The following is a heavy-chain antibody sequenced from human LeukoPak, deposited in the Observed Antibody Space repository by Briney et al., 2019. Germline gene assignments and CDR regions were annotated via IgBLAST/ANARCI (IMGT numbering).Heavy chain of an antibody. Sequence: PGGSLRLSCAASGFTFSSYSMNWVRQAPGKGLEWVPSISSSSSYIYYADSVKGRFTISRDNAKNSLYLQMNSLRAEDTAVYYCARDPSYYYDSSGYFDYWGQGTLVTVSS. D-gene: IGHD3-22*01. J-gene: IGHJ4*02. V-gene: IGHV3-21*01. CDR3: ARDPSYYYDSSGYFDY. CDR2: ISSSSSYI. CDR1: GFTFSSYS.